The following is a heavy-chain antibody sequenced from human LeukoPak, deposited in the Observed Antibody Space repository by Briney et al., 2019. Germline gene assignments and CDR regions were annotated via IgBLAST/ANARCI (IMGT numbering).Heavy chain of an antibody. CDR1: GVSISSYY. J-gene: IGHJ6*03. Sequence: PSETLSLTCTVSGVSISSYYWSWIRQPPGKGLEWIGYIYYSGSTNYNPSLKSRVTISVDTSKNQFSLKLSSVTAADTAVYYCARAPSPSNYYDSSGYYYYYYYMDVWGKGTTVTVSS. V-gene: IGHV4-59*01. CDR3: ARAPSPSNYYDSSGYYYYYYYMDV. D-gene: IGHD3-22*01. CDR2: IYYSGST.